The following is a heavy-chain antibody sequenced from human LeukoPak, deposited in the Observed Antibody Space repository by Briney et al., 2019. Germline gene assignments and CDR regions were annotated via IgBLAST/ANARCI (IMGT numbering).Heavy chain of an antibody. CDR3: ARDLAMVVTPRVVDDY. D-gene: IGHD4-23*01. CDR2: IIPIFGTA. CDR1: GGTFSSYA. V-gene: IGHV1-69*05. J-gene: IGHJ4*02. Sequence: ASVKVSCKASGGTFSSYAISWVRQAPGQGLEWMGRIIPIFGTANYAQKFQGRVTITTDESTSTAYMELSSLRSEDTAVYYCARDLAMVVTPRVVDDYWGQGTLVTVSS.